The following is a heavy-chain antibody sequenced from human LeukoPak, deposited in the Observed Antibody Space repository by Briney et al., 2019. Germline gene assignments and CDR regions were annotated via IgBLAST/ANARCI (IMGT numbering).Heavy chain of an antibody. CDR1: GFTFSSYE. J-gene: IGHJ2*01. Sequence: GGSLRLSCAASGFTFSSYEMNWVRQAPGKGLEWVSFISSSGSTIYYADSVKGRFTISRDNAKNSLYLQMNSLRAEDTAVYYCASSEAAAYWYFGLWGRGTLVTVSS. D-gene: IGHD6-13*01. CDR2: ISSSGSTI. V-gene: IGHV3-48*03. CDR3: ASSEAAAYWYFGL.